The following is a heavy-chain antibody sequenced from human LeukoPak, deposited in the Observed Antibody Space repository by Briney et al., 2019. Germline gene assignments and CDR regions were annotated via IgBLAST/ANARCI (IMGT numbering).Heavy chain of an antibody. CDR1: GGSFSGYY. D-gene: IGHD6-13*01. J-gene: IGHJ6*02. Sequence: SETLSLTCAVYGGSFSGYYWSWIRQPPGKGLEWIGEINHRGSTTYNPSLKSRVTISADTSRNQFSLNLSSVTAADTAVYYCARGIAAAGTTYYYNGMDVWGQGTTVTVSS. CDR2: INHRGST. V-gene: IGHV4-34*01. CDR3: ARGIAAAGTTYYYNGMDV.